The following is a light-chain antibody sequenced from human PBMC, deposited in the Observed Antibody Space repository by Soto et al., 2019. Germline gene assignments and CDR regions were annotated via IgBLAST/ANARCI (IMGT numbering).Light chain of an antibody. CDR3: RSAYNRSPIT. J-gene: IGKJ5*01. Sequence: EIVLTQSPGTLYLSPGERATLSCGASQSVTTRYLAWYQQKPGQAPRLLIYGASTWATGIPARFNGSGSGTDFVLTISSLQPVYSAPHPCRSAYNRSPITFRPGTRL. CDR1: QSVTTRY. CDR2: GAS. V-gene: IGKV3D-7*01.